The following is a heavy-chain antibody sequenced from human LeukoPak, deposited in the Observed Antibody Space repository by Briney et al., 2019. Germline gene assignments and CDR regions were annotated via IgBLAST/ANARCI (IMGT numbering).Heavy chain of an antibody. CDR2: ISNSGGST. CDR3: GRQRGSGALIDY. Sequence: SETLSLTCTVSGASISSYYWSWVRQPPGKGLEWIGHISNSGGSTNYNPSLASRVTISVDTSNNHFSLKLISVTAADTAVYYCGRQRGSGALIDYWGQGTLVTVSS. J-gene: IGHJ4*02. D-gene: IGHD6-19*01. CDR1: GASISSYY. V-gene: IGHV4-59*08.